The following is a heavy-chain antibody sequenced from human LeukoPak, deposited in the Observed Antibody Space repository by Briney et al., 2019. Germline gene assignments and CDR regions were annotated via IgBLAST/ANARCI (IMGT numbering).Heavy chain of an antibody. CDR3: ARKNRVQGFDY. D-gene: IGHD1-14*01. V-gene: IGHV3-7*01. J-gene: IGHJ4*02. CDR1: GFTFGSYW. CDR2: IKQDGSEK. Sequence: GGSLRLSCAASGFTFGSYWMSWVRQAPGKGLEWVANIKQDGSEKYYVDSVKGRFTISRDNAKNSLYLQMNSLRAEDTAVYYCARKNRVQGFDYWGQGTLVTVSS.